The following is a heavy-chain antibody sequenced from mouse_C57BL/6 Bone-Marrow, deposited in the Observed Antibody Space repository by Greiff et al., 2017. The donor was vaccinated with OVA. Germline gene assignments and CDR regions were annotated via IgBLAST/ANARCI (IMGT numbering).Heavy chain of an antibody. Sequence: EVKLVESGGGLVQPGGSLKLSCAASGFTFSDYGMAWVRQAPRKGPEWVAFISNLAYSIYYADTVTGRFTISRENAKNTLYLEMSSLRSEDTAMYYCARHPIYYYGSSYAMDYWGQGTSVTVSS. V-gene: IGHV5-15*01. CDR3: ARHPIYYYGSSYAMDY. CDR2: ISNLAYSI. D-gene: IGHD1-1*01. J-gene: IGHJ4*01. CDR1: GFTFSDYG.